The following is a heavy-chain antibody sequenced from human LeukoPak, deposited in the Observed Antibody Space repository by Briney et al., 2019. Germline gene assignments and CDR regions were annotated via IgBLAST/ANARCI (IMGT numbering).Heavy chain of an antibody. D-gene: IGHD3-10*01. J-gene: IGHJ6*03. CDR1: GGSVSSGSYY. V-gene: IGHV4-61*01. CDR3: ARDSIAYYYGSGSPDLSYYYYYMDV. Sequence: SGTLSLTCTVSGGSVSSGSYYWSWIRQPPGKGLECIGYIYYSGSTNSNPSCRSRSTLSEDTSKKQFSLKLSSLTAADTAVYYCARDSIAYYYGSGSPDLSYYYYYMDVWGKGTTVTVSS. CDR2: IYYSGST.